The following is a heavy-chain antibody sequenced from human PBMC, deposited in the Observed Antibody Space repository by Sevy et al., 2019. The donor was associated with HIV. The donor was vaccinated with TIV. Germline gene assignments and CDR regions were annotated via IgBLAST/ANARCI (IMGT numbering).Heavy chain of an antibody. CDR1: DGSFSGYY. V-gene: IGHV4-34*01. CDR3: ARSPPVVVVPGAPRWFDP. Sequence: SETLSLTCGVHDGSFSGYYWNWIRQLPGKGLEWIGEINESGITYYNPSLKSRVTISVDTSKKQFSLKLNSVTAADTAVYFCARSPPVVVVPGAPRWFDPWGQGTLVNVSS. D-gene: IGHD2-2*01. J-gene: IGHJ5*02. CDR2: INESGIT.